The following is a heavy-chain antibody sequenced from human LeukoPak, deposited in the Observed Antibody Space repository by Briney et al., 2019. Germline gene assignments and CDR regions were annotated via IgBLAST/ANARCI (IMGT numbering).Heavy chain of an antibody. Sequence: GASVKVPCKASGYTFTGYYLHWVRQAPGQGLEWMGWINPNSGGTNYAQKFQGRVTMTRDTSISTAYMELSRLRSDDTAVYYCARVQDYGDYPDYWGQGTLVTVSS. D-gene: IGHD4-17*01. J-gene: IGHJ4*02. CDR2: INPNSGGT. V-gene: IGHV1-2*02. CDR3: ARVQDYGDYPDY. CDR1: GYTFTGYY.